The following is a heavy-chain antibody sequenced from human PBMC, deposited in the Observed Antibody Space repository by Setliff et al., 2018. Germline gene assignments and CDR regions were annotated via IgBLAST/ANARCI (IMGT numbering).Heavy chain of an antibody. V-gene: IGHV3-48*01. Sequence: LRLSCAASGFPFGDFAMTWVRQAPGKGLEWLSNIRNDGATTSYADSVKGRFTISRDNVKNSLFLQMNSLRAEDTAGYYCVRDLQWGFDYWGLGTLVTVSS. J-gene: IGHJ4*02. CDR3: VRDLQWGFDY. CDR1: GFPFGDFA. D-gene: IGHD1-26*01. CDR2: IRNDGATT.